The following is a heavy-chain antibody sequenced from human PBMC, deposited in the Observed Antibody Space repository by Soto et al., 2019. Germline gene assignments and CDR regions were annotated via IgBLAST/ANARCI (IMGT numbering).Heavy chain of an antibody. D-gene: IGHD6-6*01. CDR2: ISWDGGST. J-gene: IGHJ6*02. CDR1: GFTFDDYT. V-gene: IGHV3-43*01. Sequence: GGSLRLSCAASGFTFDDYTMHWVRQAPGKGLEWVSLISWDGGSTYYADSVKGRFTISRDNSKNSLYLQMNSLRTEDTALYYCAKDMGRYSSSPMGGMDVWGQGTTVTVSS. CDR3: AKDMGRYSSSPMGGMDV.